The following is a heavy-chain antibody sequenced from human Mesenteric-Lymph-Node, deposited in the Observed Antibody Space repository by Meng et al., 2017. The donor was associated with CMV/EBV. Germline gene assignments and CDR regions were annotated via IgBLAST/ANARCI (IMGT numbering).Heavy chain of an antibody. J-gene: IGHJ4*02. V-gene: IGHV1-46*01. Sequence: ASVKVSCKASGYTFSSYYMHWVRQAPGQGLEWMGIINPSGGSTNYAQKFQGRVTMTRDTSTSTVYMELSSLRSEDTAVYYCAREPCARVGKYGSWNPLSPPSYCEFDYWGQGTLVTVSS. CDR2: INPSGGST. D-gene: IGHD3-10*01. CDR3: AREPCARVGKYGSWNPLSPPSYCEFDY. CDR1: GYTFSSYY.